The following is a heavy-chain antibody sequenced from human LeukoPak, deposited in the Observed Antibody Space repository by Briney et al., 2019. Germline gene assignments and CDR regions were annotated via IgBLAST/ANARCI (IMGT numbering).Heavy chain of an antibody. D-gene: IGHD2-2*01. CDR2: IYTSGST. CDR3: ARHRYQLLKPGYNWFDP. J-gene: IGHJ5*02. CDR1: GGSISSYY. Sequence: SETLSLTCTVSGGSISSYYWSWIRQPPGKGLEWIGYIYTSGSTNYNPSLKSRVTISVDTSKNPFSLKLSSVTAADTAVYYCARHRYQLLKPGYNWFDPWGQGTLVAVSS. V-gene: IGHV4-4*09.